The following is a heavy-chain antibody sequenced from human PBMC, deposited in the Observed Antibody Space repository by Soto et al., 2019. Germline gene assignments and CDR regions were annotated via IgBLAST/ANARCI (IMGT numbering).Heavy chain of an antibody. J-gene: IGHJ6*03. CDR1: GYTFTSYC. V-gene: IGHV1-18*01. CDR2: ISAYNGNT. CDR3: ARDGYYGRVMYYYYYMYV. Sequence: ASVKVSCKASGYTFTSYCISWVRQAPGQGIEWMGWISAYNGNTNYAQKLQGRVTMTTDTSTSTAYMELRSLRSDDTAVYYCARDGYYGRVMYYYYYMYVWGKGTTVTVSS. D-gene: IGHD3-10*01.